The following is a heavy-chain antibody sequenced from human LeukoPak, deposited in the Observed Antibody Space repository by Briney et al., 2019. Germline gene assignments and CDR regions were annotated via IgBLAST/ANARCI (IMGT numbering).Heavy chain of an antibody. CDR2: ISDSGGST. V-gene: IGHV3-23*01. CDR3: ANGLYYMDV. Sequence: GGSLRLSCAASGFTFSSYAMSWVRQAPGKGLEWVSTISDSGGSTYYADSVKGRFTISRDNSKNTLYLQMNSLRAEGTAVYYCANGLYYMDVWGKGTTVTVSS. J-gene: IGHJ6*03. CDR1: GFTFSSYA.